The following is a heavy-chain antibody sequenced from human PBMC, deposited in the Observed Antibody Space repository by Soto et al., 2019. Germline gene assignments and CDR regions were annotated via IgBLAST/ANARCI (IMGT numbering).Heavy chain of an antibody. Sequence: GGSLRLSCAASGFTFSSYAMSWVRQAPGKGLEWVSAISGSGGSTYYADSVKGLFTIYRDKSKNTLYLQMNSLRAEDTAVYYCAKDTPLAAAYYYYGMDVWGQGTTVTVSS. CDR2: ISGSGGST. CDR1: GFTFSSYA. J-gene: IGHJ6*02. CDR3: AKDTPLAAAYYYYGMDV. D-gene: IGHD6-13*01. V-gene: IGHV3-23*01.